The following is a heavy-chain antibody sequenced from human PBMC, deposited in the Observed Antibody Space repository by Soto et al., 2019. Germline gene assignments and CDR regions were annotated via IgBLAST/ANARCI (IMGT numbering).Heavy chain of an antibody. CDR2: ISGSGGTT. J-gene: IGHJ4*02. V-gene: IGHV3-23*01. Sequence: GGSLRLSCAASEFPFSSYAMSWVRQAPGKGLEWVSIISGSGGTTNYADSVEGRFTISRDNSKNRLYLQMNSLRAEDTAIYYCVQVPRYCSGGTCFGGYFDFWGQGTVVTVSS. CDR3: VQVPRYCSGGTCFGGYFDF. D-gene: IGHD2-15*01. CDR1: EFPFSSYA.